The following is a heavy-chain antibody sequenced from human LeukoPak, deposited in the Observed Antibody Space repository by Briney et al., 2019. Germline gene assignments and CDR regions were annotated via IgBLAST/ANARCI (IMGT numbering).Heavy chain of an antibody. CDR2: IDHTGIT. J-gene: IGHJ4*02. D-gene: IGHD1-1*01. Sequence: SETLSLTCTVSDDSITIYYWSWIRQPPGKGLEWIGYIDHTGITNYNPSLNSRVTISRDTSKNHFSLELSSATAADTAVYYCARGSWNDAPFDYWGQGTLVTVSS. V-gene: IGHV4-59*01. CDR1: DDSITIYY. CDR3: ARGSWNDAPFDY.